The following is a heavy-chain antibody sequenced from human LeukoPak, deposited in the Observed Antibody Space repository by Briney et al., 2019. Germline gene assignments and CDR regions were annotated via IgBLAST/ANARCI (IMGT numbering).Heavy chain of an antibody. V-gene: IGHV3-21*01. CDR1: GFTVSSNY. CDR2: ISSSSSYI. CDR3: ARDTAYGDPDNWFDP. D-gene: IGHD4-17*01. Sequence: GGSLRLSCAASGFTVSSNYMSWVRQAPGKGLEWVSSISSSSSYIYYADSVKGRFTISRDNAKNSLYLQMNSLRAEDTAVYYCARDTAYGDPDNWFDPWGQGTLVTVSS. J-gene: IGHJ5*02.